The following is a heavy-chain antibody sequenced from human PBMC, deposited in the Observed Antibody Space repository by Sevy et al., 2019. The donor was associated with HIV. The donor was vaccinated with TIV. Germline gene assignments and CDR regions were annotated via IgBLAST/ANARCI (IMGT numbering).Heavy chain of an antibody. V-gene: IGHV3-7*01. CDR3: ARDATYYYGSGRPSVYYYGMDV. CDR2: IKQDGSEK. CDR1: GFSFSSYW. Sequence: GGSLRLSCAASGFSFSSYWMSWVSQAPGKGLEWVANIKQDGSEKYYVDSVKGRFTISRDNAKNSLYLQMNSLRAEDTAVYYCARDATYYYGSGRPSVYYYGMDVWGQGTTVTVSS. D-gene: IGHD3-10*01. J-gene: IGHJ6*02.